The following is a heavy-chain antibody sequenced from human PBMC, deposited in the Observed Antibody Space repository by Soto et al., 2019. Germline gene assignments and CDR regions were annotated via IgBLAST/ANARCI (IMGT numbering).Heavy chain of an antibody. Sequence: QVQLVESGGGVVQPGRSLRLSCAASGFTFSSYGMHWVRQAPGKGLEWVAGISYDGSNKYYADSVKGRFTISRDNSKNTLYLQMNSLRAEDTAVYYCAKDLTPGRTYYYYYMDVWGKGTTVTVSS. V-gene: IGHV3-30*18. D-gene: IGHD3-9*01. CDR2: ISYDGSNK. CDR1: GFTFSSYG. J-gene: IGHJ6*03. CDR3: AKDLTPGRTYYYYYMDV.